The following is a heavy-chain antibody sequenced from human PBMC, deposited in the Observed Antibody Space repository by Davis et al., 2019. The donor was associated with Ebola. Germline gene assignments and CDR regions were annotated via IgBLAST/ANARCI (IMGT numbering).Heavy chain of an antibody. CDR3: ARDALGLLIFGYFDY. CDR1: GFTFSSYW. J-gene: IGHJ4*02. V-gene: IGHV3-7*01. Sequence: GESLKISCAASGFTFSSYWMSWVRQAPGKGLEWVANIKQDGSEKYYVDSVKGRFTISRDNAKNSLYLQMNSLRDEDTAVYYCARDALGLLIFGYFDYWGQGTLVTVSS. CDR2: IKQDGSEK. D-gene: IGHD3-3*01.